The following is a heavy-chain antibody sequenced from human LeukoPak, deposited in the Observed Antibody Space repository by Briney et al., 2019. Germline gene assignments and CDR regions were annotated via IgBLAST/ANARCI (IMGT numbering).Heavy chain of an antibody. CDR3: ARRTRSIAAAGTESFDY. CDR2: IYYSGST. Sequence: PSETLSLTCTVSGGSISSSSYYWGWIRQPPGKGLEWIGSIYYSGSTNYNPSLKSRVTISVDTSKNQFSLKLSSVTAADTAVYYCARRTRSIAAAGTESFDYWGQGTLVTVSS. V-gene: IGHV4-39*07. J-gene: IGHJ4*02. D-gene: IGHD6-13*01. CDR1: GGSISSSSYY.